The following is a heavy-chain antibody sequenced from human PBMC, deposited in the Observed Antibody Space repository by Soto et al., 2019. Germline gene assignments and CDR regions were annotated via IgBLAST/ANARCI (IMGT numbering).Heavy chain of an antibody. V-gene: IGHV1-8*01. D-gene: IGHD1-1*01. CDR2: MNPNSGNT. CDR1: GYPLTSYD. Sequence: SVKVSCNASGYPLTSYDISWVRQATGQGLEWMGWMNPNSGNTGYAQKFQGRVTMTRNTSISTAYMELSSLRSEDTAVYYCARVRVQYGMDVWGQGTTVTVSS. J-gene: IGHJ6*02. CDR3: ARVRVQYGMDV.